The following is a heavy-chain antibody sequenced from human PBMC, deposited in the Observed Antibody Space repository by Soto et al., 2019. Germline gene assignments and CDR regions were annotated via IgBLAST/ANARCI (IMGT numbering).Heavy chain of an antibody. D-gene: IGHD3-10*01. V-gene: IGHV4-59*01. CDR2: IYYSGST. CDR1: NASLSSNY. Sequence: ESLARACAVSNASLSSNYWSGIRQSPGKGLEWIGNIYYSGSTNYNPSLKSRVTMSVDTSKSQFNLKLSSVTAAVTGVYRCARSFMVHVGFFDYWGQGTMVTVSS. J-gene: IGHJ4*02. CDR3: ARSFMVHVGFFDY.